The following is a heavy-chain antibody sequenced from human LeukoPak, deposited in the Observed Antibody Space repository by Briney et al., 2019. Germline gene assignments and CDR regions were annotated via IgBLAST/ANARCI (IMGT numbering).Heavy chain of an antibody. D-gene: IGHD1-26*01. J-gene: IGHJ6*03. CDR1: GYTFTSYG. V-gene: IGHV1-46*01. Sequence: GVSVKVSCKASGYTFTSYGFSWVRQAPGQGLEWMGIINPSGGSPNYAQKFQGRVTMTRDMSTSTVNMELSSLRSEDTAVYYCARAQGSYYHYYMDVWGKGTTVTVSS. CDR2: INPSGGSP. CDR3: ARAQGSYYHYYMDV.